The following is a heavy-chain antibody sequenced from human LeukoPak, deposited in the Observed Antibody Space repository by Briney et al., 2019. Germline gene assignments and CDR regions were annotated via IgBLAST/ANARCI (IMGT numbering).Heavy chain of an antibody. CDR3: ARGRSITLLRGVAMSDGFDI. V-gene: IGHV3-21*01. D-gene: IGHD3-10*01. Sequence: GGSLRLSCAASGFTFTSYGMNWVRQAPGKGLEWVSFIDTSGSYIYYGDSLKGRVTISRDNAKNSLYLQMNGLRAEDTAVYYCARGRSITLLRGVAMSDGFDIWGQGAMVTVSS. J-gene: IGHJ3*02. CDR2: IDTSGSYI. CDR1: GFTFTSYG.